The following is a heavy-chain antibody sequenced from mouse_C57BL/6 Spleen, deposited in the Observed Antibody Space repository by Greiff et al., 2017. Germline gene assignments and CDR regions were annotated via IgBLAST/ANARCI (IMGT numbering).Heavy chain of an antibody. V-gene: IGHV1-55*01. Sequence: QVQLQQSGAELVKPGASVKMSCKASGYTFTSYWITWVKQRPGQGLEWIGDIYPGSGSTNYNEKFKSKATLTVDTSSSTAYMQLSSLTSEDSAVYYCARLGYYGSSPYYYAMDYWGQGTSVTVSS. D-gene: IGHD1-1*01. CDR1: GYTFTSYW. J-gene: IGHJ4*01. CDR2: IYPGSGST. CDR3: ARLGYYGSSPYYYAMDY.